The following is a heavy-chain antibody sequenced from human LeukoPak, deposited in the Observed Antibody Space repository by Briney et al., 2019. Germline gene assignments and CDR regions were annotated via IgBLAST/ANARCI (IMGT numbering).Heavy chain of an antibody. D-gene: IGHD6-19*01. Sequence: GGSLRLSCAASGFTFSNYAMSWVRQAPGKGLEWVSANSVTGGSTYYADSVKGRFTISRDNAKNSLYLQMNSLRAEGTAVYYCARGLIAVAGTLVYWGQGTLVTVSS. CDR2: NSVTGGST. J-gene: IGHJ4*02. CDR3: ARGLIAVAGTLVY. V-gene: IGHV3-23*01. CDR1: GFTFSNYA.